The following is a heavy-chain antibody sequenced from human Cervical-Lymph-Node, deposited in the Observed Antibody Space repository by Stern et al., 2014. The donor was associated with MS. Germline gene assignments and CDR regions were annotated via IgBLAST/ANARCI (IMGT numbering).Heavy chain of an antibody. CDR2: VIPIFGTA. D-gene: IGHD6-6*01. Sequence: QVQLMQSGAEVKKPGSSVKVSCKASGGTFSSYAISWVRQAPGQGLEWMGGVIPIFGTANYAQKFQGRVTITADESTSTAYMELSSLRSEDTAVYYCARASSSTANYYYYGMDVWGQGTTVTVSS. CDR1: GGTFSSYA. V-gene: IGHV1-69*01. CDR3: ARASSSTANYYYYGMDV. J-gene: IGHJ6*02.